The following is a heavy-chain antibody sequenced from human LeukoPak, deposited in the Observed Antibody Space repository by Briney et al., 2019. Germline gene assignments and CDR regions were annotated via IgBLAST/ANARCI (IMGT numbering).Heavy chain of an antibody. J-gene: IGHJ6*03. CDR1: GFTFSGAD. CDR2: IRSKAHNYAT. V-gene: IGHV3-73*01. CDR3: SRNVGILGDSSDMDV. D-gene: IGHD1-26*01. Sequence: GGSLRLSCAASGFTFSGADMHWVRQASGKGLGWIGRIRSKAHNYATQYAASVQGRLTISRDESMSTAYLQMNSLETEDTAVYYCSRNVGILGDSSDMDVWGKGTTVIVSS.